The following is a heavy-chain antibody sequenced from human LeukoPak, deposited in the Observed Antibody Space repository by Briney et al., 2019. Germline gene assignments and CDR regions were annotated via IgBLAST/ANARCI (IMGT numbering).Heavy chain of an antibody. CDR3: ARQYSYGSLLFDY. D-gene: IGHD5-18*01. J-gene: IGHJ4*02. Sequence: ASVKVSCKASGYTFTGYYMHWVRQAPGQGLEWMGRINPNSGGTNYAQKFQGRVTMTRDTSISTAYMELSRLRSDDTAVYYCARQYSYGSLLFDYWGQGTPVTVSS. CDR2: INPNSGGT. V-gene: IGHV1-2*06. CDR1: GYTFTGYY.